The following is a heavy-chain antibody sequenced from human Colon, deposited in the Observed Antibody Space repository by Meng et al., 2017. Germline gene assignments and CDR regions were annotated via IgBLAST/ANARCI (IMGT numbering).Heavy chain of an antibody. CDR1: GYTFSNYD. D-gene: IGHD3-16*02. CDR3: ARKSYHDY. Sequence: ASVKVSCKASGYTFSNYDINWVRQATGQGLEWVGWMNPNSGNTGYSQKFQGRVTMTRNLSINTAYMELSRLSYEDTAVYYCARKSYHDYWGQGTLVTVSS. J-gene: IGHJ4*02. V-gene: IGHV1-8*01. CDR2: MNPNSGNT.